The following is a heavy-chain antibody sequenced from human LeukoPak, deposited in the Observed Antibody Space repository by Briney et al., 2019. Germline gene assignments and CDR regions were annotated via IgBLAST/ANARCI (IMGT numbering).Heavy chain of an antibody. Sequence: ASVKVSCKASGYTFTGYYMHWVRQAPGQGLEWMGWINPNSGGTNYAQKFQGRVTMTTDTSTSTAYMELRSLRSDDTAVYYCARDGQWLVQDFDYWGQGTLVTVSS. CDR2: INPNSGGT. D-gene: IGHD6-19*01. CDR3: ARDGQWLVQDFDY. V-gene: IGHV1-2*02. J-gene: IGHJ4*02. CDR1: GYTFTGYY.